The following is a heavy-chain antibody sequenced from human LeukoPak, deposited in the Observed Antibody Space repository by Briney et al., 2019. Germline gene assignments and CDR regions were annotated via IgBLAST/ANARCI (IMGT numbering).Heavy chain of an antibody. CDR3: ATDQYTSSSGRFDP. CDR1: GYTFTTKY. Sequence: ASVKVSCTASGYTFTTKYMHWVRQAPGQGLEWMGWMNPNSGDTKYAQKFQGRVIMTRDTSITTAYMELSRLRSDDTAVYYCATDQYTSSSGRFDPWGQGSLVTVSS. J-gene: IGHJ5*02. CDR2: MNPNSGDT. D-gene: IGHD6-6*01. V-gene: IGHV1-2*02.